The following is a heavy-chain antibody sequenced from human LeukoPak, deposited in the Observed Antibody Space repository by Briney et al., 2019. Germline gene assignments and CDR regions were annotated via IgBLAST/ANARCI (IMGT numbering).Heavy chain of an antibody. J-gene: IGHJ4*02. V-gene: IGHV3-30*02. CDR1: GFPFSDYV. D-gene: IGHD6-19*01. CDR2: IRYDGNNK. CDR3: AKDRWGAVASFDY. Sequence: GGSLRLSCAASGFPFSDYVMHWVRQAPGNGLEGVSVIRYDGNNKYYADSVKGRFTISRDNSKNTLYLQMNSLESGDTAVYYCAKDRWGAVASFDYWGQGTLVTVSS.